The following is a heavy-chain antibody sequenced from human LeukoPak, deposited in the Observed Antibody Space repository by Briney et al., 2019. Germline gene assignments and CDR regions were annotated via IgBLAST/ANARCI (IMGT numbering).Heavy chain of an antibody. D-gene: IGHD6-19*01. V-gene: IGHV1-69*06. CDR1: GGTFSSYA. CDR2: IIPIFGTA. CDR3: VKDRSGWARDY. J-gene: IGHJ4*02. Sequence: VASVKVSCKATGGTFSSYAISWVRQAPGQGLEWMGGIIPIFGTANYAQKFQGRVTITADKSTSTAYLALSRLRCEDRAVYYCVKDRSGWARDYCGQGTLVTVSP.